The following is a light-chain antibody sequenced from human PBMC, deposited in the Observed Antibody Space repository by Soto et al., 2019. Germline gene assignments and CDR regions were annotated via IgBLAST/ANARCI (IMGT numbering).Light chain of an antibody. V-gene: IGLV1-51*01. Sequence: QSVLTQPPSVSAAPGQTVAISCSGSSSNIGYNSVSWYQQTPGTAPKVVIYDNNKRPSEITDRFSGSKSGTSATLDITGLQTGDEADYYCGTWESDSYVFGSGTKVTVL. J-gene: IGLJ1*01. CDR3: GTWESDSYV. CDR2: DNN. CDR1: SSNIGYNS.